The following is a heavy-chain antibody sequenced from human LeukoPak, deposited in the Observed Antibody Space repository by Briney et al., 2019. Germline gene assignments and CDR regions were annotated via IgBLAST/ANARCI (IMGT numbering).Heavy chain of an antibody. V-gene: IGHV3-30*14. J-gene: IGHJ4*02. CDR3: ARSNYYDSNGYYNFDY. Sequence: GGSLRLSCAASGFTFSSYAMHWVRQAPGKGLEWVAVISYDGSNKYYADSVKGRFTISRDNSKNTLYLQMNSLRAEDTAVYYCARSNYYDSNGYYNFDYWGQGTLVTVSS. CDR2: ISYDGSNK. CDR1: GFTFSSYA. D-gene: IGHD3-22*01.